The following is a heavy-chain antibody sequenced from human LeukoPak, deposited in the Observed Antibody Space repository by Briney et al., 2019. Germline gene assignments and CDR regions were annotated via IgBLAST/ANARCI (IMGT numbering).Heavy chain of an antibody. CDR2: IYYSVST. J-gene: IGHJ4*02. CDR3: ARESYYYESSGYYPYYFDY. CDR1: GGSLSSYC. Sequence: SESLSLTCTDSGGSLSSYCSSWVRQPPGRGLGWIGYIYYSVSTNYNPSLKTRVTISVDTSETHFSLKMSSVTAADTAVYSCARESYYYESSGYYPYYFDYWGQGILVTVSP. D-gene: IGHD3-22*01. V-gene: IGHV4-59*01.